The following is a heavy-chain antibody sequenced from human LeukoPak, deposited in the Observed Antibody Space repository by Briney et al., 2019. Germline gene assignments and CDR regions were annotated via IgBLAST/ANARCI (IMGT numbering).Heavy chain of an antibody. V-gene: IGHV1-18*01. CDR2: ISAYNGNT. J-gene: IGHJ4*02. CDR3: ARQSYSSGWNFDY. D-gene: IGHD6-19*01. Sequence: VSVKVSCKASGYTFTSYGISWVRQAPGQGLEGMGWISAYNGNTNYAQKLQGRVTMTTDTSTSTAYMELRSLRSDDTAVFCCARQSYSSGWNFDYWVQGTLVTVSS. CDR1: GYTFTSYG.